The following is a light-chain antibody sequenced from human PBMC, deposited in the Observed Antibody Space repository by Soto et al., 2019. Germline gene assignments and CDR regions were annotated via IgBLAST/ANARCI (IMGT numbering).Light chain of an antibody. CDR2: GAS. CDR1: QTLRRTY. V-gene: IGKV3-20*01. J-gene: IGKJ2*01. Sequence: EIELMQSPGTLSLSPGERATLSCRASQTLRRTYIAWYQQKPGQAPRVLIYGASKRATGIPDRFSGSGSGTDFSLTISRLEPEDFAVYYCHQYDNAPQTYGQGTKVEIK. CDR3: HQYDNAPQT.